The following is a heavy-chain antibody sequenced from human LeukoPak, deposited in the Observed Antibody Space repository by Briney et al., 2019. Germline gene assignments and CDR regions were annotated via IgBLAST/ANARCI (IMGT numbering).Heavy chain of an antibody. CDR2: INHSGST. D-gene: IGHD3-10*01. CDR3: ARGPLTNRRLRGSKYFDY. Sequence: SETLSLTCAVYGGSFSGYYWGWIRQPPGKGLEWIGEINHSGSTNYNPSLKSRVTISVDTSKNQFSLKLSSVTAADTAVYYCARGPLTNRRLRGSKYFDYWGQGTLVTVSS. V-gene: IGHV4-34*01. CDR1: GGSFSGYY. J-gene: IGHJ4*02.